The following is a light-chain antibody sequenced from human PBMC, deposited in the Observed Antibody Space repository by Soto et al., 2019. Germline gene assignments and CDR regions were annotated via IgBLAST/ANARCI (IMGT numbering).Light chain of an antibody. J-gene: IGLJ1*01. CDR1: SSDVGAYNS. CDR2: KGT. Sequence: QSALAQPASVSGSPGQSVTISCTGTSSDVGAYNSVSWYQQHPDKAPQLMIYKGTQRPSGFSNRFSASTSGNAAFLTISCLQAGDEADYFCCSSAPESTYVFGTGTKV. CDR3: CSSAPESTYV. V-gene: IGLV2-23*01.